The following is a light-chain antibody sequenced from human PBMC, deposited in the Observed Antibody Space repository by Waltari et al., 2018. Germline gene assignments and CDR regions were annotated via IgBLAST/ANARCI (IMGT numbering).Light chain of an antibody. Sequence: QCALTQPASVSGSPGPSIPISCPGTNSDVGSYPFVSWYQQNPGKAPKLIIFDVSRRPSGVSYRFSGSKSGSTASLTISGLQAGDEADYYCSSYTTSATWVFGGGTRVAVL. CDR1: NSDVGSYPF. V-gene: IGLV2-14*03. J-gene: IGLJ3*02. CDR3: SSYTTSATWV. CDR2: DVS.